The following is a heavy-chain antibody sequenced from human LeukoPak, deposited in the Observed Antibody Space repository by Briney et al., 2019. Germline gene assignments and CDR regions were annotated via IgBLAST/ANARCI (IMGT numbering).Heavy chain of an antibody. D-gene: IGHD3-16*01. CDR1: GYSFTTYG. Sequence: ASVKVSCKASGYSFTTYGLTWVRQVPGQGLEWMGWISTFNGKTSYAQNFQGTVTMTTDTSTSTAYMELKSLRSDGTAIYYCARVWGGPDHWGQGTLVTVSS. CDR2: ISTFNGKT. J-gene: IGHJ4*02. CDR3: ARVWGGPDH. V-gene: IGHV1-18*01.